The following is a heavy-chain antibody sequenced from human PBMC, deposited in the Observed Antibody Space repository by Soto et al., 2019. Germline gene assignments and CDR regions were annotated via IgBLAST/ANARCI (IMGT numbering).Heavy chain of an antibody. V-gene: IGHV3-74*01. Sequence: EVQLVESGGGLVQPGGSLRLSCAASGFTFSSYWLSWVRQAPGKGLLGVSRTNSDGSDTTYADSVKGRFTISRDNAKNTLYLQMNSLRAEDKAVYYCARARGWSLFDYWGQGTLVTVSS. J-gene: IGHJ4*02. CDR3: ARARGWSLFDY. CDR2: TNSDGSDT. D-gene: IGHD6-19*01. CDR1: GFTFSSYW.